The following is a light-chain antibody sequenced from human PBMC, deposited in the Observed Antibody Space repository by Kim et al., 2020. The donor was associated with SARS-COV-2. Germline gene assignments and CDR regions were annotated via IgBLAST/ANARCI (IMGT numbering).Light chain of an antibody. V-gene: IGLV3-19*01. CDR1: SLRSYY. CDR2: GKN. Sequence: ALGQTGRITCQGHSLRSYYASWYQQKPGQAPVLVIYGKNNRPSGIPDRFSGSSSGNTASLTITGAQAEDEADYYCNSRDSSGNHLVFGGGTKLTVL. J-gene: IGLJ3*02. CDR3: NSRDSSGNHLV.